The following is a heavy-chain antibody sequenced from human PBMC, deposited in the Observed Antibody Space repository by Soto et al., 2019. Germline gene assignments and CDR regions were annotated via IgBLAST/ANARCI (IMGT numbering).Heavy chain of an antibody. D-gene: IGHD6-6*01. CDR1: GFTFSSYS. CDR2: ISSSSSYI. Sequence: GGSLRLSCGASGFTFSSYSMNWVRQAPGKGLEWVSSISSSSSYIYYADSVKGRFTISRDNAKNSLYLQMNSLRAEDTAVYYCARSDRSSFIPWDYYYYGMDVWGQGTTVTVSS. CDR3: ARSDRSSFIPWDYYYYGMDV. V-gene: IGHV3-21*01. J-gene: IGHJ6*02.